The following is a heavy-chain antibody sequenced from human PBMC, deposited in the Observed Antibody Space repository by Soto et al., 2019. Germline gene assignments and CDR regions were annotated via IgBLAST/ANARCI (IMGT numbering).Heavy chain of an antibody. D-gene: IGHD6-13*01. Sequence: SGPTLVNPTQTLTLTCTFSGFSLSTSGMCVNWVRQPPGKALEWLARIDWDDDKYYSTSLKTRLTISKDTSKNQVVLTMTNMDPVDTATYYCARMERYSRSWFRVDYWGQGALVTVSS. J-gene: IGHJ4*02. CDR3: ARMERYSRSWFRVDY. V-gene: IGHV2-70*11. CDR2: IDWDDDK. CDR1: GFSLSTSGMC.